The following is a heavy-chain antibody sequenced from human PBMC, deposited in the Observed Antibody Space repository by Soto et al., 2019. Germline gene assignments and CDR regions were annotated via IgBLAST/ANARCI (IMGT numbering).Heavy chain of an antibody. Sequence: SGPTLVNPTQTLTLTCTFSGFSLSTSGVGVGWIRHPPGKALEWLALIYWDDDKRYSPSLKSRLTITKDTSKNQVVLTMTNMDPVDTATYYCAHSDSSSWYPSPFDYWGQGTLVTVSS. CDR3: AHSDSSSWYPSPFDY. CDR2: IYWDDDK. V-gene: IGHV2-5*02. D-gene: IGHD6-13*01. CDR1: GFSLSTSGVG. J-gene: IGHJ4*02.